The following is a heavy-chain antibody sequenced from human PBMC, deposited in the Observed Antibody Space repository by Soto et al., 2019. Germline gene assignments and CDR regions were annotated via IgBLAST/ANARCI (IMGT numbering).Heavy chain of an antibody. D-gene: IGHD3-10*01. CDR2: IYSGGST. CDR1: GFTVSSNY. CDR3: EAGAYRFTMVRGVINDY. V-gene: IGHV3-66*01. J-gene: IGHJ4*02. Sequence: PGGSLRLSCAASGFTVSSNYMSWVRQAPGKGLEWVSVIYSGGSTYYADSVKGRFTISRDNSKNTLYLQMNSLRAEDTAVYYCEAGAYRFTMVRGVINDYWGQGTLVTVSS.